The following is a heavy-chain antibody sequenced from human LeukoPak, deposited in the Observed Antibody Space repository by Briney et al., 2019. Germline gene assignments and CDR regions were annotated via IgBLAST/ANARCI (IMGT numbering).Heavy chain of an antibody. D-gene: IGHD6-19*01. CDR3: ARGLSSGWPFEY. CDR1: GFTFRKYW. V-gene: IGHV3-74*01. J-gene: IGHJ4*02. Sequence: GGSLRLSCTASGFTFRKYWLHWVRQAPGKGLVWVPRINPDDGSTSYADSVKGRFTISRDNAKNSLYLQMNSLRAEDTAVYYCARGLSSGWPFEYWGQGTLVTVSS. CDR2: INPDDGST.